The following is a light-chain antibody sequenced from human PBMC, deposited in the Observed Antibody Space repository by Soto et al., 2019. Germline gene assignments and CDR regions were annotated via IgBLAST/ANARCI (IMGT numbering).Light chain of an antibody. CDR3: QQRSTWLYT. CDR1: QDVSIF. J-gene: IGKJ2*01. Sequence: EILLAQSPATLSLSPGERATLSCKASQDVSIFLAWYQQKPGQAPRLLIHDASNRATGVPARFSGSGSGRDFTLTITRLEPEDFAGYYCQQRSTWLYTFGQGTKLEV. CDR2: DAS. V-gene: IGKV3-11*02.